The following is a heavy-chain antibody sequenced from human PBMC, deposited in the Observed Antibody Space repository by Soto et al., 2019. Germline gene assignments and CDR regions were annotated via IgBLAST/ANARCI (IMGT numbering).Heavy chain of an antibody. D-gene: IGHD3-22*01. V-gene: IGHV4-30-2*01. CDR3: ARGTYYYDSSGSRWFDP. Sequence: QLQLQESGSGLVKPSQTLSLTCAVSGGSISSGGYSWSWIRQPPGKGLEWIGYIYHSGSTYYNPSLKSRVTIPVDRSKNQFSLKLSSVTAADTAVYYCARGTYYYDSSGSRWFDPWGQGTLVTVSS. CDR2: IYHSGST. CDR1: GGSISSGGYS. J-gene: IGHJ5*02.